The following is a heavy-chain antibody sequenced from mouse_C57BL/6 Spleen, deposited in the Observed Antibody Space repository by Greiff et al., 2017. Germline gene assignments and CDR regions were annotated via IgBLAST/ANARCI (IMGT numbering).Heavy chain of an antibody. CDR1: GYTFTSYW. CDR3: ARNSTEGLYYFDY. J-gene: IGHJ2*01. CDR2: IYPSDSYT. D-gene: IGHD2-2*01. V-gene: IGHV1-59*01. Sequence: QVQLQQPGAELVRPGTSVKLSCKASGYTFTSYWMHWVKQRPGQGLEWIGVIYPSDSYTNYNQKFKGKATLTVDASSSTAYMQLSSLTSEDSAVYYCARNSTEGLYYFDYWGQGTTLTVSS.